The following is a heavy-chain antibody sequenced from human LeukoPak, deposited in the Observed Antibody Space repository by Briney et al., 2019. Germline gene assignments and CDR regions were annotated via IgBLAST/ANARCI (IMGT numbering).Heavy chain of an antibody. J-gene: IGHJ4*02. Sequence: PGGSLRLSCAASGFTFSSCEMNWVRQAPGKGLEWVSYISSSGSTIYYADSVKGRFTISRDNAKNSLYLQMNSLRAEDTAVYYCARETDYYYGAGSINWGQGTLVTVSS. V-gene: IGHV3-48*03. CDR1: GFTFSSCE. CDR3: ARETDYYYGAGSIN. CDR2: ISSSGSTI. D-gene: IGHD3-10*01.